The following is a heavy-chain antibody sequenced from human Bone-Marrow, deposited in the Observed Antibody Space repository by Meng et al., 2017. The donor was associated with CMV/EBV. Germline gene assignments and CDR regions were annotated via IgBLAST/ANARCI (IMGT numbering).Heavy chain of an antibody. CDR1: GFTFSSYS. CDR3: TTDQIYYDFWSDYYVGADY. V-gene: IGHV3-21*01. D-gene: IGHD3-3*01. CDR2: ISSSSSYI. J-gene: IGHJ4*02. Sequence: GGSLRLSCAASGFTFSSYSMNWVRQAPGKGLEWVSSISSSSSYIYYADSVKGRFTISRDNAKNSLYLQMNSLRAEDTAVYYCTTDQIYYDFWSDYYVGADYWGQGTLVTVSS.